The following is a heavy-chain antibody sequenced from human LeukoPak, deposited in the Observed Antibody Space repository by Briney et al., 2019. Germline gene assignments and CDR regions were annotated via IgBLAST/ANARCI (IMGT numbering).Heavy chain of an antibody. J-gene: IGHJ4*02. D-gene: IGHD6-6*01. Sequence: HTGGSLRLSCVASGFTFSSYAMTWVRQAPGKGLEWVSVISGSGGDTYYADSVKGRFTISRDNSKNMLYLQMSSLRAEDTAVYYCAKSGIAARPQYFDYWGQGTLVTVSS. CDR1: GFTFSSYA. CDR2: ISGSGGDT. V-gene: IGHV3-23*01. CDR3: AKSGIAARPQYFDY.